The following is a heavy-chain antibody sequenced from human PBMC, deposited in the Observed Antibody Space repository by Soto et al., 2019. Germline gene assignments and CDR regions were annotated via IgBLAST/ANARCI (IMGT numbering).Heavy chain of an antibody. Sequence: GGSLRLSCAASGFTFDDYAMHWVRQAPGKGLEWVSGISWNSGSIGYADSVKGRFTISRDNAKNSLYLQMNSLRAEDTALYYCAKDISPGYYDSSGYYDYWGQGTLVTVSS. D-gene: IGHD3-22*01. CDR2: ISWNSGSI. J-gene: IGHJ4*02. CDR1: GFTFDDYA. CDR3: AKDISPGYYDSSGYYDY. V-gene: IGHV3-9*01.